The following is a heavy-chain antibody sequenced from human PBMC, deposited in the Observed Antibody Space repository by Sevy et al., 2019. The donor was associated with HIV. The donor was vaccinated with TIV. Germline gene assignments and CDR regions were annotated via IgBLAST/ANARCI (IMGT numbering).Heavy chain of an antibody. CDR1: GYTFTGYY. V-gene: IGHV1-2*06. J-gene: IGHJ6*02. Sequence: ASVKVSCKASGYTFTGYYMHWVRQAPGQGLEWMGRINPNSGGTNYAQKFQGTVTMTRDTSISTAYMELSRLRSDDTAVYYCARENGVQGVLWIRDYYYYGMDVWGQGTTVTVSS. D-gene: IGHD3-10*01. CDR2: INPNSGGT. CDR3: ARENGVQGVLWIRDYYYYGMDV.